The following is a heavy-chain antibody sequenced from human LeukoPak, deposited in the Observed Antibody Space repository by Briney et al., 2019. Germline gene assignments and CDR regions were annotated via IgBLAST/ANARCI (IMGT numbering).Heavy chain of an antibody. D-gene: IGHD5-18*01. V-gene: IGHV3-74*01. CDR2: INSDGSNT. CDR1: GFTFNNYY. Sequence: GGSLRLSCAASGFTFNNYYMNWVRQAPGKGLVWVSLINSDGSNTDYADSVKGRFSIPRDNAKNTLYLQMNSLRAEDTAVYYCAREDSGYSYGLRPFDYWGQGTLVTVSS. CDR3: AREDSGYSYGLRPFDY. J-gene: IGHJ4*02.